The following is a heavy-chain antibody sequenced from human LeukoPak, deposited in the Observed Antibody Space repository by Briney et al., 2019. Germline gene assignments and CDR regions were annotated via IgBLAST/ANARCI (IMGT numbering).Heavy chain of an antibody. CDR1: GGSISGYY. CDR3: ARHGSTSFDY. CDR2: IYYSGST. Sequence: SETLSLTCTVSGGSISGYYWSWIRLPPGKGLEWIGYIYYSGSTDYNPSLKSRVTISVDTSNNQQFSLKLGSVTAADTAVYYCARHGSTSFDYWGQGTLVTVSS. D-gene: IGHD1-26*01. J-gene: IGHJ4*02. V-gene: IGHV4-59*08.